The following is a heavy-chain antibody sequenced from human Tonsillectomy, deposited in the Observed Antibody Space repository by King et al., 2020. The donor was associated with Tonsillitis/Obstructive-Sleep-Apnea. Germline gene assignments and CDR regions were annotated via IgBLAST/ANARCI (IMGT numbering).Heavy chain of an antibody. D-gene: IGHD2-2*01. J-gene: IGHJ4*02. V-gene: IGHV3-73*01. Sequence: VQLVESGGGLVQPGGSLKLSCAASGFTFSGSAMHWVRQASGKGLEWVGRIRSKANSYATAYAASVKGRFTISRDDSQNTAYLQMNSLKTEDTAVYYCIGHGGDCSSTSCFYDSWGQGTLVTVSS. CDR3: IGHGGDCSSTSCFYDS. CDR1: GFTFSGSA. CDR2: IRSKANSYAT.